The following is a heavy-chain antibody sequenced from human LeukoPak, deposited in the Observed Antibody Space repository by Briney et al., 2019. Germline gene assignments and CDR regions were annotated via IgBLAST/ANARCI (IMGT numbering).Heavy chain of an antibody. CDR2: INHSGST. Sequence: SETLSLTCAVYGGSFSGYYWSWIRQPPGKGLEWIGEINHSGSTNYNPSLKSRVTISVDTSKNQFSLKLTSMTAADTAVYFCARDNVVDATSGIDYWGQGTLVTVSS. J-gene: IGHJ4*02. CDR1: GGSFSGYY. V-gene: IGHV4-34*01. CDR3: ARDNVVDATSGIDY. D-gene: IGHD2-15*01.